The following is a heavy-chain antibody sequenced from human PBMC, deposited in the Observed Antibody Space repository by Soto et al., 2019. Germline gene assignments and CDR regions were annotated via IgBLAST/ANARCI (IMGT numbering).Heavy chain of an antibody. V-gene: IGHV5-51*01. D-gene: IGHD6-25*01. J-gene: IGHJ5*02. CDR2: IYPGDSET. CDR1: GYKFATYW. CDR3: ARRFTGSAGRFDP. Sequence: PGESLKISCKGSGYKFATYWVAWVRQMPGRGLEWMGIIYPGDSETIYSSSFRGHVTISADKSLNTAYLQWDSLTASDSAIYYCARRFTGSAGRFDPWGQGTVVTVSS.